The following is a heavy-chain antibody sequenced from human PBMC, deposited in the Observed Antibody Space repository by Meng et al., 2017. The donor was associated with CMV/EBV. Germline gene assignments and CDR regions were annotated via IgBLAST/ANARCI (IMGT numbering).Heavy chain of an antibody. J-gene: IGHJ4*02. V-gene: IGHV4-31*03. Sequence: LRLSCTVSGASIISGGYYWSWIRQHPGKGLEWIGYIFYSGTSYYNPSLKSRITMSFDTSKNQFSLNLSSVTAADTAVYYCARGSSTSFDYWGQGTLVTVSS. CDR1: GASIISGGYY. CDR2: IFYSGTS. D-gene: IGHD2-2*01. CDR3: ARGSSTSFDY.